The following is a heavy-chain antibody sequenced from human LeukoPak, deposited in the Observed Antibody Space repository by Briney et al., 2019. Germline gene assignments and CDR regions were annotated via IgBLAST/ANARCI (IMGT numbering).Heavy chain of an antibody. V-gene: IGHV4-59*01. CDR2: VFYTGST. J-gene: IGHJ4*02. CDR1: GVSITNYY. CDR3: AAYSTASVGFHY. D-gene: IGHD3-16*01. Sequence: SETLSLTCIVPGVSITNYYWTWIRQPPGEGLEWIGYVFYTGSTNYNPSLESRVTISVDTSKNQVSLKLTSMTAADTAVYYCAAYSTASVGFHYWGRGTLVTVSS.